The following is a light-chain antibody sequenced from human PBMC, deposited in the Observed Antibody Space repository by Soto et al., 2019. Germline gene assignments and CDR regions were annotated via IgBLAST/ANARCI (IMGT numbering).Light chain of an antibody. CDR2: GAS. J-gene: IGKJ3*01. Sequence: EIQMTQSPSSLSASVGDRVTITCQASQSISSDLNWYQQKPGKAPELLIYGASTLQSGVPSRFSGSGSGRDFTLTISSLQPEDFATYHCQQSFSTRFTFGPGTKVDIK. V-gene: IGKV1-39*01. CDR1: QSISSD. CDR3: QQSFSTRFT.